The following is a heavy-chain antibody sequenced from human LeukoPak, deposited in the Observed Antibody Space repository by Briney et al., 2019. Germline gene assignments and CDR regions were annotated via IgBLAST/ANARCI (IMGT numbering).Heavy chain of an antibody. D-gene: IGHD6-19*01. CDR2: TYYRSKWYN. CDR3: AREATGWRPLDF. CDR1: GDSVSSNSAA. J-gene: IGHJ4*02. V-gene: IGHV6-1*01. Sequence: SQTLSLTCAISGDSVSSNSAAWNWIRQSPLRGLEWLGRTYYRSKWYNDYAVSVKGRVTINPDTSKNQFSLQLNSATPEDTAVYYCAREATGWRPLDFWGQGTLVTVSS.